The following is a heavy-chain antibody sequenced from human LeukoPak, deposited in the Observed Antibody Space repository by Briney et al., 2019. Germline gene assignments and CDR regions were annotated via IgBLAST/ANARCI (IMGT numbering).Heavy chain of an antibody. Sequence: GGSLRLSCLTSGFTLSTNAMSWVRQAPGKGLEWISGISGSGASTYYADSVKGRFTISRDDSRNTLYLQMNSLRGDGTAVYYCAKKVEGDYWGQGTLVTVSS. J-gene: IGHJ4*02. CDR2: ISGSGAST. CDR1: GFTLSTNA. CDR3: AKKVEGDY. D-gene: IGHD5-24*01. V-gene: IGHV3-23*01.